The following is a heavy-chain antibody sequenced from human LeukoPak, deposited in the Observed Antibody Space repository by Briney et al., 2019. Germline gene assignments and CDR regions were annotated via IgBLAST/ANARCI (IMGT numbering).Heavy chain of an antibody. J-gene: IGHJ4*02. CDR2: VNSDGSTT. D-gene: IGHD6-13*01. V-gene: IGHV3-74*01. CDR1: GFPFSNYW. CDR3: ARGYYSSSRIDN. Sequence: GGSLRLSCAASGFPFSNYWMHWVRQAPGKGLVWVSRVNSDGSTTNYADSVKGRFTISRDNAENTLYMRMNSLRPEDTAVYYCARGYYSSSRIDNWGQGTLVTVTS.